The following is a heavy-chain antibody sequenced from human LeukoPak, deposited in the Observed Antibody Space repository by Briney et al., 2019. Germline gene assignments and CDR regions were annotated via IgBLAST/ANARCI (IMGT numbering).Heavy chain of an antibody. CDR1: GFTFGSYT. J-gene: IGHJ4*02. Sequence: PGGSLRLSCVASGFTFGSYTMSWVRLAPGRGLEWVSTISVSGANTYYADSVKGRFTISRDNSKNTLSLQMNSLRAEDTALYYCAKRRPAATLDYWGQGTLVTVSS. CDR2: ISVSGANT. CDR3: AKRRPAATLDY. D-gene: IGHD2-2*01. V-gene: IGHV3-23*01.